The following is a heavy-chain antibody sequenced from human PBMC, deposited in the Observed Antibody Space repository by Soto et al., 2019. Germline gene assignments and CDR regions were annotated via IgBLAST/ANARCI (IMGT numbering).Heavy chain of an antibody. CDR3: AKKRRDGFDPGKTLDN. CDR1: GGSISSYY. CDR2: IYYSGST. V-gene: IGHV4-59*12. J-gene: IGHJ4*02. Sequence: SSETLSLTCTVSGGSISSYYWSWIRQPPGKGLEWIGYIYYSGSTNYNPSLKSRVTISVDNSKNTLYLQMNSLRAEDTAIYYCAKKRRDGFDPGKTLDNWGQGTLVTVSS. D-gene: IGHD3-9*01.